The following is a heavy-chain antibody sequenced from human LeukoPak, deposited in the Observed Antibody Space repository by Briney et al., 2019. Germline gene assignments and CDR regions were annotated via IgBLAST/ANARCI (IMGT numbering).Heavy chain of an antibody. CDR1: GYTFTGYH. V-gene: IGHV1-2*06. J-gene: IGHJ4*02. D-gene: IGHD6-19*01. CDR2: INPNSGGT. CDR3: ARGWRPTIAVAGLFDY. Sequence: ASVKVSCKASGYTFTGYHMHWVRQAPGQGLEWMGRINPNSGGTNYAQKFQGRVTMTRDTSISTAYMELSRLRSDDTAVYYCARGWRPTIAVAGLFDYWGQGTLVTVSS.